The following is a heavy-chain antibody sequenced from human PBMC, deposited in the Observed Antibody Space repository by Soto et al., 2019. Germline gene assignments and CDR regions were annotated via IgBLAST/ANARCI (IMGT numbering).Heavy chain of an antibody. Sequence: VASVKVSCKASGYTFTGYYMHWVRQAPGQGLEWMGWLNPDTGATNYAEKFQGRVTMTRDTSSSTAYMEVIRLRSDDTAVYYCARKVATLNFDYWDQGTLVTVSS. J-gene: IGHJ4*02. CDR3: ARKVATLNFDY. CDR2: LNPDTGAT. D-gene: IGHD5-12*01. V-gene: IGHV1-2*02. CDR1: GYTFTGYY.